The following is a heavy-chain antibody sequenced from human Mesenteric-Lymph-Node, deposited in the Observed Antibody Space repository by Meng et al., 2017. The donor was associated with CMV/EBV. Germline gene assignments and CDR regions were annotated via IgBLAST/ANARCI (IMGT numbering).Heavy chain of an antibody. Sequence: GGSLRLSCTASGFTFSSYEMNWVRQAPGKGLEWVSYISSGGVTIYYADSVKGRFTTSRDNAKNSLYLQMTSLRGEDTAVYYCATQGRALRPGYWGQGTLVTVSS. CDR2: ISSGGVTI. CDR3: ATQGRALRPGY. V-gene: IGHV3-48*03. J-gene: IGHJ4*02. CDR1: GFTFSSYE. D-gene: IGHD3-10*01.